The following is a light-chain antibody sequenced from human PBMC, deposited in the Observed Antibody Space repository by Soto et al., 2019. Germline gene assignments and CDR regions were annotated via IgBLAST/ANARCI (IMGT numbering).Light chain of an antibody. CDR1: QSVLYSSNNKNY. CDR2: WAS. J-gene: IGKJ1*01. Sequence: DIVMTQSPDSLAVSLGERATINCKSSQSVLYSSNNKNYLAWYQQKPGQPPKLLIYWASIRESGVPDLFRGSGSGTDFTLTISSLQAEDVAVYYCQQYYSTPRTFGQGTKVEI. V-gene: IGKV4-1*01. CDR3: QQYYSTPRT.